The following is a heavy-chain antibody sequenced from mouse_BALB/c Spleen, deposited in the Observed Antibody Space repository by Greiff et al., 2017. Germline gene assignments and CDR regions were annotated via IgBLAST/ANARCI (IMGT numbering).Heavy chain of an antibody. Sequence: EVKLVESGGGLVKPGGSLKLSCAASGFTFSSYAMSWVRQTPEKRLEWVASISSGGSTYYPDSVKGRFTISRDNARNILYLQMSSLRSEDTAMYYCARVPHYYGYNWYFDVWGAGTTVTVSS. V-gene: IGHV5-6-5*01. J-gene: IGHJ1*01. CDR2: ISSGGST. CDR1: GFTFSSYA. CDR3: ARVPHYYGYNWYFDV. D-gene: IGHD1-2*01.